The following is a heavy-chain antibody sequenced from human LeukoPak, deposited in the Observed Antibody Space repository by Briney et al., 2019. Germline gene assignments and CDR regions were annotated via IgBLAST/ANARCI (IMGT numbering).Heavy chain of an antibody. CDR2: INPKTGNP. CDR3: ARAYQRLGGLSFPDS. Sequence: ASVKVSCKASGYTFTNYAMNWVRQAPGQGLEWMGWINPKTGNPMYAQGFTGRFVFSLDTSVTTTYLQINGLEAEDTAVYYCARAYQRLGGLSFPDSWGQGTLVTVSS. D-gene: IGHD3-16*02. CDR1: GYTFTNYA. J-gene: IGHJ5*01. V-gene: IGHV7-4-1*02.